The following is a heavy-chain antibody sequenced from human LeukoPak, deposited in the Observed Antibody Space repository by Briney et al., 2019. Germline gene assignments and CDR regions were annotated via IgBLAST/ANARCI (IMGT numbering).Heavy chain of an antibody. Sequence: GGSLRLSCAASGFTFDDYAMHWVRQAPGKGLEWVSLISWDGGSTYYADSVKGRFTISRDNSKNSLYLQMNSLRAEDTALYYCAKDMSGYSYGWGFSGLGYWGQGTLVTVSS. J-gene: IGHJ4*02. CDR1: GFTFDDYA. CDR2: ISWDGGST. CDR3: AKDMSGYSYGWGFSGLGY. V-gene: IGHV3-43D*03. D-gene: IGHD5-18*01.